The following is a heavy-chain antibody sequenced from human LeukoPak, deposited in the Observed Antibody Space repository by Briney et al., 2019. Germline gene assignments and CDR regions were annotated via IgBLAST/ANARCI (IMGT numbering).Heavy chain of an antibody. CDR2: ISGGGGST. J-gene: IGHJ4*02. CDR3: ARSHTPYSSGWYLKY. V-gene: IGHV3-23*01. CDR1: GFTFSNAW. Sequence: PGGSLRLSCAASGFTFSNAWMSWVRQAPGKGLEWVSAISGGGGSTYYADSVKGRFTISRDNSKNTLYLQMNSLRAEDTAVYYCARSHTPYSSGWYLKYWGQGTLVTVSS. D-gene: IGHD6-19*01.